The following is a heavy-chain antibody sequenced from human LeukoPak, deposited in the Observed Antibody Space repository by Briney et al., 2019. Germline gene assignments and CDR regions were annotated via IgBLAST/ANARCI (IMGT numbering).Heavy chain of an antibody. CDR3: ARGLHYSYGFY. J-gene: IGHJ4*02. D-gene: IGHD5-18*01. CDR1: GGTFSSYD. Sequence: VASVKVSCKASGGTFSSYDINWVRQATGQGLEWMGWMNPNSGNTGYAQKFQGRVTMTRNTSISTAYMELSSLRSEDTAVYYCARGLHYSYGFYWGQGTLVTVSS. CDR2: MNPNSGNT. V-gene: IGHV1-8*02.